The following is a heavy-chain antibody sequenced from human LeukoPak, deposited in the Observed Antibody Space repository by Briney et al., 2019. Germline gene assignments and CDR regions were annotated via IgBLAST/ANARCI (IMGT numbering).Heavy chain of an antibody. V-gene: IGHV3-23*01. CDR1: GFTFSSYA. CDR2: ISGSGGST. D-gene: IGHD3-3*01. CDR3: ARDRLNVLQFSPPDGY. J-gene: IGHJ4*02. Sequence: GGSLRLSCAASGFTFSSYAMSWVRQAPGKGLEWVSAISGSGGSTYYADSVKGRFTISRDNAKNSLYLQMNSLRAEDTAVYYCARDRLNVLQFSPPDGYWGQGTLVIVSS.